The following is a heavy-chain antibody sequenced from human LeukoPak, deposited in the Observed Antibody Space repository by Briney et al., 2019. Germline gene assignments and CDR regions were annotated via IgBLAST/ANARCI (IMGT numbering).Heavy chain of an antibody. V-gene: IGHV1-18*01. J-gene: IGHJ4*02. CDR2: ISAYNGNT. CDR3: ARGGTLGIAAAGTTDYFDY. CDR1: GYTFTSYG. D-gene: IGHD6-13*01. Sequence: ASVKVSCKASGYTFTSYGISWVRQAPGQGLEWMGWISAYNGNTNYAQKLQGRVTMTTDTSTSTAYMELRSLRSDDTAVYYCARGGTLGIAAAGTTDYFDYWGQGTLVTVSS.